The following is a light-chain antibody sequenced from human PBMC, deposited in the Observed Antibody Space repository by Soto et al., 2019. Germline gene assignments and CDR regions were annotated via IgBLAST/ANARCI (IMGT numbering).Light chain of an antibody. Sequence: EIVLTQSPGTLSLSPGERATLSCRASQSVSSNYLAWYQQKPGQAPRLLIYGAFSRSTGIPDRFIGSGSGIDFTLTISRLEPEDFAVYYCQQYGSSPNTFGPGTKVDIK. V-gene: IGKV3-20*01. CDR3: QQYGSSPNT. J-gene: IGKJ3*01. CDR1: QSVSSNY. CDR2: GAF.